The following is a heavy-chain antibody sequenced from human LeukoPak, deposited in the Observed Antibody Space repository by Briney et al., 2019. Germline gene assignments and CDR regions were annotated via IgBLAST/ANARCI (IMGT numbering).Heavy chain of an antibody. J-gene: IGHJ4*02. CDR2: IYYSGST. V-gene: IGHV4-59*01. CDR3: ARVGLEILVD. CDR1: GGSISSYY. Sequence: SETLSLTCTVSGGSISSYYRSWIRQPPGKGLEWIGYIYYSGSTNYNPSLKSRVTISVDTSKNQFSLKLSSVTAADTAVYYCARVGLEILVDWGQGTLVTVSS. D-gene: IGHD2-21*01.